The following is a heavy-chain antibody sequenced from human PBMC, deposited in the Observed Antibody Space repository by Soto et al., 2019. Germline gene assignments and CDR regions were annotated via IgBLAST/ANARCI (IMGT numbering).Heavy chain of an antibody. CDR1: SDTFNTFA. V-gene: IGHV1-69*01. J-gene: IGHJ6*02. D-gene: IGHD1-20*01. Sequence: QVQLVQSGAEVKKPGSSVRVSCKTSSDTFNTFAISWVRQAPGQGLEWMGGIIPIFGTPDYAQQFPGRVTISADESTSTAYLELRSLRYEDTAVYYCARSPGITGTRASQYAMDVWGQGTTVTVSS. CDR3: ARSPGITGTRASQYAMDV. CDR2: IIPIFGTP.